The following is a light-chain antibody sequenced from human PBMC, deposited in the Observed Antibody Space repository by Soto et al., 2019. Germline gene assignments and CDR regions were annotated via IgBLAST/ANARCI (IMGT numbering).Light chain of an antibody. CDR1: ESISSH. V-gene: IGKV1-39*01. CDR2: AAS. Sequence: DIQTSQSPASLSASVGDRVTIACRASESISSHLNWYQQKSGRAPQLLIHAASTLQTGVPSRFSGSGSGTDFTLTISSLQPEDFATYYCQQSYSVPITFGQGTRLEIK. J-gene: IGKJ5*01. CDR3: QQSYSVPIT.